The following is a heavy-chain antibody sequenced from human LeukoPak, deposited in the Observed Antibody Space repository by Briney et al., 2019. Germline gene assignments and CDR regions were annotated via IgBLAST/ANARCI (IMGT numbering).Heavy chain of an antibody. V-gene: IGHV3-23*01. Sequence: GGSLRLSCTAAGFTFNNYAMSWVRQAPGKGLEWVSHISDSGGKTYYADSVKGRFTISRDNSKNTLYLQMNSLRAEDTAVYYCAKVRGDRDYFDYWGQGTLVTVSS. CDR2: ISDSGGKT. J-gene: IGHJ4*02. CDR1: GFTFNNYA. D-gene: IGHD3-10*01. CDR3: AKVRGDRDYFDY.